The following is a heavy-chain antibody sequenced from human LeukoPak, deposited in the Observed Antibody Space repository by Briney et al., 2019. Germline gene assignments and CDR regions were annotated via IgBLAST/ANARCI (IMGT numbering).Heavy chain of an antibody. CDR2: ISYDGSNK. CDR3: AKAGAYSSGWYY. V-gene: IGHV3-30*18. D-gene: IGHD6-19*01. J-gene: IGHJ4*02. CDR1: GFTFSSYG. Sequence: PGGSLRLSCAASGFTFSSYGMHWVRQAPGKGLEWVAVISYDGSNKYYADSVKGRFTISRDNSKNTLYLQMNSLGAEDTAVYYCAKAGAYSSGWYYWGQGTLVTVSS.